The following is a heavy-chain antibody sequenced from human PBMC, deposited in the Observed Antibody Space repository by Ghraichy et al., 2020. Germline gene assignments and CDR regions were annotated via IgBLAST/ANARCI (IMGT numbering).Heavy chain of an antibody. J-gene: IGHJ4*02. D-gene: IGHD2-21*02. V-gene: IGHV4-39*07. Sequence: SQTLSLTCTVSGGSISSSSYYWGWIRQPPGKGLEWIGSIYYSGSTYYNPSLKSRVTISVDTSKNQFSLKLSSVTAADTAVYYCARGHIVVVTATYFDYWGQGTLVTVSS. CDR2: IYYSGST. CDR3: ARGHIVVVTATYFDY. CDR1: GGSISSSSYY.